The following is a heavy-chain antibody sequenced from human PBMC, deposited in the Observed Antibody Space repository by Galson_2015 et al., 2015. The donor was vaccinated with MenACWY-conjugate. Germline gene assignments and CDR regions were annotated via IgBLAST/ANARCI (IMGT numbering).Heavy chain of an antibody. CDR1: GASMSNYS. Sequence: SETLSLTCTVSGASMSNYSWTWVRQSPEKGLEWIGHIYHSGATNYNPSLQSRVIISADASQGQISLNLASVSAADTAVYYCARRATTGWFDHWGQGTQVTVSS. CDR2: IYHSGAT. CDR3: ARRATTGWFDH. J-gene: IGHJ5*02. D-gene: IGHD4-17*01. V-gene: IGHV4-59*13.